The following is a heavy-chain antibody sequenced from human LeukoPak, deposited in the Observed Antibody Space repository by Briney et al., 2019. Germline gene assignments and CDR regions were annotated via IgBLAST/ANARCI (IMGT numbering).Heavy chain of an antibody. J-gene: IGHJ4*02. CDR1: GFTFSSYA. CDR2: ISGSGGST. V-gene: IGHV3-23*01. CDR3: ANLKSSGWYYFDY. D-gene: IGHD6-19*01. Sequence: GGSLRLSCAASGFTFSSYAMSWVRQAPGKGLEWVSAISGSGGSTYCADSVKGRFTISRDNSKNTLYLQMNSLRAEDTAVYYCANLKSSGWYYFDYWGQGTLVTVSS.